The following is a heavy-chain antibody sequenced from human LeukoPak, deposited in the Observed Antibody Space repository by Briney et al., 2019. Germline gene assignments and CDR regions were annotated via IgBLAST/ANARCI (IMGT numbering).Heavy chain of an antibody. CDR2: INQDGHEN. V-gene: IGHV3-7*01. J-gene: IGHJ4*02. CDR1: GFTFSSYW. Sequence: QPGVSLRLSCAASGFTFSSYWMSWVRQVPGKGLECVANINQDGHENHYVDSVKGRFTISRDDVQNSLYLQMNSLRADDTAVYYCARGGRYYLGYWGQGTLVTVSS. CDR3: ARGGRYYLGY.